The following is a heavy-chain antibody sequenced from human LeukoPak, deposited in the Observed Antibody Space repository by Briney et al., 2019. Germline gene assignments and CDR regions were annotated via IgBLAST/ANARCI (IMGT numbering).Heavy chain of an antibody. CDR2: IIPIFGTA. CDR1: GGTFSSYA. V-gene: IGHV1-69*01. D-gene: IGHD3-22*01. Sequence: GASVKVSCTASGGTFSSYAISWVRQAPGQGLEWMGGIIPIFGTANYAQKFQGRVTITADESTSTAYMELSSLRSEDTAVYYCARGYDSSGYSYSNFDYWGQGTLVTVSS. CDR3: ARGYDSSGYSYSNFDY. J-gene: IGHJ4*02.